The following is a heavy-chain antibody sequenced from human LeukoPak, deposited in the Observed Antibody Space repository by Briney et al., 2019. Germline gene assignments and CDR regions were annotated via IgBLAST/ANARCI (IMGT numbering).Heavy chain of an antibody. Sequence: GESLKISCKGSGHSFTNYWIGWGRQMPGKGLEWMGIIYPGYSDTRYSTSFQGQVTISTDKSISTAYLQWSSLKASDTAMYYCARRFCSGSSCYYFDYWGQGTLVTVSS. CDR1: GHSFTNYW. CDR3: ARRFCSGSSCYYFDY. CDR2: IYPGYSDT. J-gene: IGHJ4*02. D-gene: IGHD2-2*01. V-gene: IGHV5-51*01.